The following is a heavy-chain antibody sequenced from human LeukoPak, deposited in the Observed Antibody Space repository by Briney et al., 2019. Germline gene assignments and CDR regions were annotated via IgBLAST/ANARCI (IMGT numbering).Heavy chain of an antibody. V-gene: IGHV1-8*03. CDR2: MNPNSGNT. J-gene: IGHJ4*02. CDR3: ASVPLGSNHLDY. CDR1: GYTFTSYD. Sequence: GASVKVSCKASGYTFTSYDINWLRQATGPGLEWMGWMNPNSGNTGYAQKFQGRITITRNTSISTAYMELSSLRSEDTAVYYCASVPLGSNHLDYWGQGTLVTVSS. D-gene: IGHD2-15*01.